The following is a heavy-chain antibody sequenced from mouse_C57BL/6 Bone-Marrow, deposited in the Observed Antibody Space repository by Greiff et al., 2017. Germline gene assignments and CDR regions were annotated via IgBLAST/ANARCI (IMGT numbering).Heavy chain of an antibody. J-gene: IGHJ1*03. CDR1: VYSITSGYY. D-gene: IGHD2-2*01. Sequence: VQLKESGPGLVKPSQSLSLTCSVTVYSITSGYYWNWIRQFPGNKLEWMGYLRYDGSNNYNPSLKNRISITRDTSKNQFFLKLNSVTTEDTATYYCARDGYHEGYFDVWGTGTTVTVSS. CDR3: ARDGYHEGYFDV. V-gene: IGHV3-6*01. CDR2: LRYDGSN.